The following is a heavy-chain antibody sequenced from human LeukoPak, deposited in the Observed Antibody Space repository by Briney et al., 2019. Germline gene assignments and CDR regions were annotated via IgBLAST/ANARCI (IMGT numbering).Heavy chain of an antibody. CDR2: IYYSGGT. D-gene: IGHD5-18*01. CDR3: ARDRGCGYSYGPCYYYGMDV. V-gene: IGHV4-59*01. Sequence: SETLSLTCTVSGGSISSYYRSWIRQPPGKGLEWIGYIYYSGGTNYNPSLKSRVTISVDTSKNQFSLKLSSVTAADTAVYYCARDRGCGYSYGPCYYYGMDVWGQGTTVTVSS. CDR1: GGSISSYY. J-gene: IGHJ6*02.